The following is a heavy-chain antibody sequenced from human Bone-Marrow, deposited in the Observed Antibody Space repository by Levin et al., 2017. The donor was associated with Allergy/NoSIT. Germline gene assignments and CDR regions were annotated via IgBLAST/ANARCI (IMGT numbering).Heavy chain of an antibody. J-gene: IGHJ4*02. Sequence: PSETLSLTCTVSGDSVTSYYWSWIRHPPGKELEWIGYIYYSVSSNYHPSLKSRVTMSVDTSKNQFSLKLNSVTAADTAVYYCAGSDSGDYRADFWGQGTLVTVSS. CDR1: GDSVTSYY. CDR2: IYYSVSS. V-gene: IGHV4-59*08. D-gene: IGHD4-17*01. CDR3: AGSDSGDYRADF.